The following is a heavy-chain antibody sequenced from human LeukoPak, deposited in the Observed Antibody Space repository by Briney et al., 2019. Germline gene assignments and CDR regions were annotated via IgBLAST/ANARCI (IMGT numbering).Heavy chain of an antibody. V-gene: IGHV4-30-4*01. Sequence: SQTLSLTCTVSGGSISSDDYYWSWIRQPPGKGLEWIGYIYYSGSTYYNPSLKSRVTISVDTSKNQFSLKLSSVTAADTAVYYCARAQYYDFWSGYKYYFDYWGQGTLVTVSS. CDR3: ARAQYYDFWSGYKYYFDY. D-gene: IGHD3-3*01. CDR1: GGSISSDDYY. CDR2: IYYSGST. J-gene: IGHJ4*02.